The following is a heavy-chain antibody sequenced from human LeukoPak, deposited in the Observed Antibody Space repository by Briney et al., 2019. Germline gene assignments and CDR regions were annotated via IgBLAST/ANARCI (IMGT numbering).Heavy chain of an antibody. D-gene: IGHD6-6*01. V-gene: IGHV3-30*02. J-gene: IGHJ4*02. CDR3: AKGDIAARLNYFDY. Sequence: GGSLRLSCAASGFTFSSYGMHWVRQAPGKGLEWVAFIRYDGSNKYYADSVKGRFTISRDNSKNTLYLQMNSLRAEDTAVYYCAKGDIAARLNYFDYWGQGTLVTVSS. CDR1: GFTFSSYG. CDR2: IRYDGSNK.